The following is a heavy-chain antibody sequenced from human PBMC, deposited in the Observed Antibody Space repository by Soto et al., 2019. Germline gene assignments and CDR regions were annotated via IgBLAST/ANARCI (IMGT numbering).Heavy chain of an antibody. J-gene: IGHJ4*02. CDR3: AKHFVNGEVDY. CDR2: ISGSGGST. Sequence: EVQLLESGGGLVQPGGSLRLSCAASGFTFSSYAMSWVRQAPGKGLEWVSIISGSGGSTYYPDSVKGRFTISRDSSKNTLYLQMNSLTAEDTAVYYCAKHFVNGEVDYWGQGTLVTVSS. CDR1: GFTFSSYA. V-gene: IGHV3-23*01. D-gene: IGHD4-17*01.